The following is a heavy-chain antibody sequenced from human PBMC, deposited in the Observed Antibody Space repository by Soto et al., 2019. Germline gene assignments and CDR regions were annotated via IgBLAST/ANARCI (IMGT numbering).Heavy chain of an antibody. D-gene: IGHD2-21*01. CDR2: IYYSGST. J-gene: IGHJ2*01. V-gene: IGHV4-59*01. Sequence: SETLSLTCAVSGVSTVSRFYWTWIRQPPGKGLEWIGHIYYSGSTNYNSSLKSRVTISVDTSKNHFSLKLSSVTAADTAVYFCGRLKRDDKNSFAFRGR. CDR3: GRLKRDDKNSFAF. CDR1: GVSTVSRFY.